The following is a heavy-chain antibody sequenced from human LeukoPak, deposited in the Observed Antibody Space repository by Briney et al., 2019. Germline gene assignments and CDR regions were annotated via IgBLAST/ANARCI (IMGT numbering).Heavy chain of an antibody. CDR3: ARPDCSGGSCYPPFDY. Sequence: GGSLRLSCAASGFTFSNAWMSWVRQAPGKGLEWVSSITSSGSSMYYADSVKGRFTISRDNAKNSVYLQTNSLRAEDTAVYYCARPDCSGGSCYPPFDYWGQGTLVTVSS. V-gene: IGHV3-21*04. D-gene: IGHD2-15*01. J-gene: IGHJ4*02. CDR2: ITSSGSSM. CDR1: GFTFSNAW.